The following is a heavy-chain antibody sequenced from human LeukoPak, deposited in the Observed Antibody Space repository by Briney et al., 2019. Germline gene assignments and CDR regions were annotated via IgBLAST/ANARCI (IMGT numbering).Heavy chain of an antibody. J-gene: IGHJ4*02. D-gene: IGHD3-22*01. Sequence: GGSLRLSCAASGFTFSSYAMSWVRQAPGTGLEWVAAISGSGGSTYYADSVKGRFTISRDNSKNTLYLQMSSLRAEDTAVYYCAKDFRDYYDSSGFDYWGQGTLVTVSS. CDR3: AKDFRDYYDSSGFDY. CDR2: ISGSGGST. CDR1: GFTFSSYA. V-gene: IGHV3-23*01.